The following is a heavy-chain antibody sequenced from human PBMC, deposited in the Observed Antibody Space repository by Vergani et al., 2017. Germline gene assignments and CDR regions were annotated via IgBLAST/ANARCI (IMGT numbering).Heavy chain of an antibody. CDR1: GFISSSYW. J-gene: IGHJ4*02. Sequence: EGQLVESGGDWVQRGGSLRLSCAASGFISSSYWMSWVRQAPGKGLEWVANVNQDGSEKYYADSVKGRFTLSRDFSKNTLYLQMNSLRTDDTATYYCAKHFRGWGIDYWGQGTQVIVSS. CDR3: AKHFRGWGIDY. CDR2: VNQDGSEK. D-gene: IGHD3-16*01. V-gene: IGHV3-7*01.